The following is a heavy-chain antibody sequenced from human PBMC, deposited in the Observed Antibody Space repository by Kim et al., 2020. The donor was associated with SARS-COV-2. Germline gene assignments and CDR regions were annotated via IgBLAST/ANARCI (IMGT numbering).Heavy chain of an antibody. CDR3: ARDKNNY. V-gene: IGHV3-11*04. CDR2: SGSTI. J-gene: IGHJ4*02. Sequence: SGSTIYYADSVKGRCTISRDNAKNSLYLQMNSLRAEDTAVYYCARDKNNYWGQGTLVTVSS.